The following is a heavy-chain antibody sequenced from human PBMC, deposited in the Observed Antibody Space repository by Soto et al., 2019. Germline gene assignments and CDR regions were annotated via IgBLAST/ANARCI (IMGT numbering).Heavy chain of an antibody. CDR3: AREAGYSGYVDY. D-gene: IGHD1-26*01. CDR1: GGTFSSYT. V-gene: IGHV1-69*04. Sequence: SVKVSCKASGGTFSSYTISWVRQAPGQGLEWMGRIIPILGIANYAQKFQGRVTITADKSTSTAYMELSSLRSEDTAVYYCAREAGYSGYVDYWGQGTLVTVSS. J-gene: IGHJ4*02. CDR2: IIPILGIA.